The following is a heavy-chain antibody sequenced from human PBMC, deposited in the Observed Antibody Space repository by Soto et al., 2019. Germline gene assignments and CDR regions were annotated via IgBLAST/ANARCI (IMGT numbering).Heavy chain of an antibody. CDR3: ARVGGAMFGVGIDASHYYYGMDV. Sequence: QVQLVQSGTEVKKPGASVRVSCQASGYKFTNFAITWVRRAPGQGLEWVGWISAHNGVTNYAEKVQGRVIMTRDTSTSTAYMDLKSLRSDDKAVYYCARVGGAMFGVGIDASHYYYGMDVWGQGTTITVSS. D-gene: IGHD3-3*01. V-gene: IGHV1-18*01. J-gene: IGHJ6*02. CDR1: GYKFTNFA. CDR2: ISAHNGVT.